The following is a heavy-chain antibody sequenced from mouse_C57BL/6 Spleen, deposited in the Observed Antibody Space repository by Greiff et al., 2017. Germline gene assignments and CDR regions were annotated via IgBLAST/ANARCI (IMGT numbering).Heavy chain of an antibody. CDR2: IDPSDSET. CDR1: GYTFTSYW. Sequence: QVQLQQPGAELVRPGSSVKLSCKASGYTFTSYWMHWVKQRPIQGLEWIGNIDPSDSETHYSQKFKDKATLTVDKSSSTAYMQLSSLTSEDSAVYYFARGNYDYWYFDVWGTGTTVTVSS. D-gene: IGHD2-4*01. V-gene: IGHV1-52*01. J-gene: IGHJ1*03. CDR3: ARGNYDYWYFDV.